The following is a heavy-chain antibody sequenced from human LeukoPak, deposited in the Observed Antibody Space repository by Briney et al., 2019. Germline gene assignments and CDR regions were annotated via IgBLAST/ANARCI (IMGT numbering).Heavy chain of an antibody. CDR3: ARAVLLWFGELFGFDY. CDR1: GYTFTSYG. J-gene: IGHJ4*02. CDR2: ISAYNGNT. Sequence: ASVKVSCKASGYTFTSYGISWVRQAPGQGLEWMGWISAYNGNTNYAQKLQGRVTMTTDTSTSTAYMELRSLRSDDTAVYYCARAVLLWFGELFGFDYWGQGTLVTVSS. V-gene: IGHV1-18*01. D-gene: IGHD3-10*01.